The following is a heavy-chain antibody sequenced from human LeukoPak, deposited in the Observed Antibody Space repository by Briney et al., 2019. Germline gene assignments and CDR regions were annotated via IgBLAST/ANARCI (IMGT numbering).Heavy chain of an antibody. CDR3: AMYSTGRGGHGY. CDR1: GGSIGDHH. V-gene: IGHV4-59*11. J-gene: IGHJ4*02. Sequence: PSETLSLTCTVSGGSIGDHHWSWIRQPPGKGLEWIGYILYTGTAKYDPSLKSRVTISIDTSRNQFSLKLNSVTAADTAVYYCAMYSTGRGGHGYWGQGALITVSA. CDR2: ILYTGTA. D-gene: IGHD2-8*02.